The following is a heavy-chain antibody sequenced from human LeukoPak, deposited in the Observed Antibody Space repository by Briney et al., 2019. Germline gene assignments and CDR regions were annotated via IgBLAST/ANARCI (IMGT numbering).Heavy chain of an antibody. CDR2: ISAYNGNT. J-gene: IGHJ6*02. Sequence: ASVKVSCKASGYTLTSYGISWVRQAPGQGLEWMGWISAYNGNTNYAQKLQGRVTMTADTSTSTAYMELRSLRSDDTAVYYCAGTRGLDYYYGMDVWGQGTTVTVSS. CDR1: GYTLTSYG. D-gene: IGHD3-10*01. V-gene: IGHV1-18*01. CDR3: AGTRGLDYYYGMDV.